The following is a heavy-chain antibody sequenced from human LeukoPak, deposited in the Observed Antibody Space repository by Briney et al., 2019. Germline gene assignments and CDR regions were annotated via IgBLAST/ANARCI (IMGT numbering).Heavy chain of an antibody. J-gene: IGHJ6*03. CDR3: ARATTTGGLWFGELFVYYYYYYMDV. CDR2: ISVYNGNT. V-gene: IGHV1-18*01. CDR1: GYIFTSYG. Sequence: GASVKVSCKASGYIFTSYGISWVRQAPGQGLEWMGWISVYNGNTNYPQRLQGRVTMTTDTSTTTAYMELRSLRSDDTAVYYCARATTTGGLWFGELFVYYYYYYMDVWGKGTTVTVSS. D-gene: IGHD3-10*01.